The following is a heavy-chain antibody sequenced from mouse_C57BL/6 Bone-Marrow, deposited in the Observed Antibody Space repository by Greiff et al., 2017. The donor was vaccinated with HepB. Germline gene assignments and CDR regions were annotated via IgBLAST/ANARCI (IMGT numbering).Heavy chain of an antibody. CDR2: ISSGGSYT. CDR3: ARQWYAMDY. Sequence: EVHLQESGGDLVKPGGSLKLSCAASGFTFSSYGMSWVRQTPDKRLEWVATISSGGSYTYYPDSVKGRFTISRDNAKNTLYLQMSSLKSEDTAMYYCARQWYAMDYWGQGTSVTVSS. CDR1: GFTFSSYG. V-gene: IGHV5-6*01. J-gene: IGHJ4*01.